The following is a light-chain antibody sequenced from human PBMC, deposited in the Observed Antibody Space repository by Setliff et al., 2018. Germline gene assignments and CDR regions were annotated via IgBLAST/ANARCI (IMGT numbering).Light chain of an antibody. CDR2: YDS. CDR3: QVWDISGDQVV. J-gene: IGLJ2*01. V-gene: IGLV3-21*04. Sequence: ELAQPPSVSVAPGKTAIITCGGYNIRSRSVHWYQQKPGQAPVLVMFYDSDRPSGIPDRFYGSNSGNTATLTIRWVQVEDEADYYCQVWDISGDQVVFGGGTKVTV. CDR1: NIRSRS.